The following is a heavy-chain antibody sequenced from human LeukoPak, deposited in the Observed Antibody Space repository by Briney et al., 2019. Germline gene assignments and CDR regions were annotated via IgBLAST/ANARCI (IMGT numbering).Heavy chain of an antibody. CDR3: ARWSTNGWYYFDY. Sequence: PGGSLRLSCAVSGFTFSSYSMNWVRQAPGKGLEWVSYISTSSTTIYYADSVKGRFTVSRDNAKNSLYLQMNSLRAEDTAVYYCARWSTNGWYYFDYWGQGTLVTVSS. CDR2: ISTSSTTI. V-gene: IGHV3-48*04. J-gene: IGHJ4*02. D-gene: IGHD6-19*01. CDR1: GFTFSSYS.